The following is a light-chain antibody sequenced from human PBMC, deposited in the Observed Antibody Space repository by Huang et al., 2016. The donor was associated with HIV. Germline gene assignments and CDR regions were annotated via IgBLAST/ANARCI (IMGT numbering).Light chain of an antibody. CDR1: QSINSW. J-gene: IGKJ4*01. Sequence: DIQMTQSPSSVSASVGGIVTITCRASQSINSWLAWYQQKPGQAPKVLIFSASYLQSGVASRFSGSGSGTEFVLTINNLQPEDFGTYHCQQTSTFPFTFGGGTRVDI. CDR2: SAS. CDR3: QQTSTFPFT. V-gene: IGKV1-12*02.